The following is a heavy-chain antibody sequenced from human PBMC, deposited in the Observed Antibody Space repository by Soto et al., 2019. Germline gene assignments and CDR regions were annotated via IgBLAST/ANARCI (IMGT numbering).Heavy chain of an antibody. D-gene: IGHD1-26*01. CDR1: GGAFNNYI. CDR2: IIPMFGTP. CDR3: ARGRDQPPVGLYFDS. J-gene: IGHJ4*02. V-gene: IGHV1-69*01. Sequence: QVQLVQSGAEVKKPGSSVKVSCKAPGGAFNNYIFDWVRQAPGQGLEWMGGIIPMFGTPKYAQTFQDRITISADVSTGTAYMELTSLRFDDTAVYYCARGRDQPPVGLYFDSWGEGTRVTVSS.